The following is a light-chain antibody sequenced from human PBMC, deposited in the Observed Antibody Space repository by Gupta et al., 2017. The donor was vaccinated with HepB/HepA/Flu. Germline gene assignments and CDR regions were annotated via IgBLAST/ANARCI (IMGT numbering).Light chain of an antibody. CDR1: SSDFGDFNH. Sequence: QSALTQPASVSVSPGQSITLSCTGTSSDFGDFNHVSWYQQHPAKAPKLLISDVSNRPSGVSSRFSGSKSGNTASLTISGLQAEDEADYYCSSWIYTPTLVVFGGGTKLTVL. CDR3: SSWIYTPTLVV. V-gene: IGLV2-14*03. J-gene: IGLJ2*01. CDR2: DVS.